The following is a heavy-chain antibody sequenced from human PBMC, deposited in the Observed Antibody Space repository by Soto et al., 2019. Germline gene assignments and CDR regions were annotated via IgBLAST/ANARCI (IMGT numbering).Heavy chain of an antibody. CDR3: ATSIAARPGYFDN. D-gene: IGHD6-6*01. J-gene: IGHJ4*02. CDR1: GGSISSRTYY. V-gene: IGHV4-39*01. Sequence: SVTLSLTCTVSGGSISSRTYYWGWIRQPPGKGLEWIGSIYYTGSTYYNPSLKSRVTISVDTSKNQFSLKLSSVTAADTAVYYCATSIAARPGYFDNWGQGTLVTVSS. CDR2: IYYTGST.